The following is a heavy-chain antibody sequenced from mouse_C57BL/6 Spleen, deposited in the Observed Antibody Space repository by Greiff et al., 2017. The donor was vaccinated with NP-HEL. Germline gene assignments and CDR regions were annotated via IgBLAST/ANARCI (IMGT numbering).Heavy chain of an antibody. CDR2: INPSTGGT. CDR3: ARGGYYYGRSRLFDD. CDR1: GYSFTGYY. J-gene: IGHJ2*01. D-gene: IGHD1-1*01. Sequence: EVQLQQSGPELVKPGASVKISCKASGYSFTGYYMNWVKQSPEKSLEWIGEINPSTGGTTYTQKFKAQATLTGDKSSSTAYMQLKSLTSEDAAVYYGARGGYYYGRSRLFDDWGKGTTLTVSS. V-gene: IGHV1-42*01.